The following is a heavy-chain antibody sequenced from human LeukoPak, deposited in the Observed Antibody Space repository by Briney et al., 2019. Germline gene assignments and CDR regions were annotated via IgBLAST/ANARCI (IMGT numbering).Heavy chain of an antibody. CDR1: GVSISSYY. CDR3: ARHFGDAYRRSFDF. J-gene: IGHJ4*02. V-gene: IGHV4-59*08. CDR2: IYYSGST. Sequence: SETLSLTCTVSGVSISSYYWSWIRQPPGKGLEWVGNIYYSGSTKYNPSLKSRVTISVDTSKNHFSLKLSSVTAADTAVYYCARHFGDAYRRSFDFWGQGTLVTVSS. D-gene: IGHD5-24*01.